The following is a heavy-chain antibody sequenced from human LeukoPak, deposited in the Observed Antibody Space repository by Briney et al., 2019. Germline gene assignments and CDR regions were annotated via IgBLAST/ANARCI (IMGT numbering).Heavy chain of an antibody. V-gene: IGHV4-38-2*01. CDR1: GYSISSGYY. Sequence: SETLSLTCAVSGYSISSGYYWGWIRQPPGKGLEWIGSIYHSGSTYYNPSLKSRVTISVDTSKNQFSLKPSSVTAADTAVYYCARYSSGRPKGYFDYWGQGTLVTVSS. CDR2: IYHSGST. J-gene: IGHJ4*02. CDR3: ARYSSGRPKGYFDY. D-gene: IGHD3-22*01.